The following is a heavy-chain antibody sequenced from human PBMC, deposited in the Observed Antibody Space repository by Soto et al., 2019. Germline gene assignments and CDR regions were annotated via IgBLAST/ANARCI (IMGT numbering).Heavy chain of an antibody. Sequence: QLQLQESGPGLVKPSETLSLTCTVSGGSISSSSYYWGWIRQPPGKGLEWIGSIYYSGSTYYNQSLKSRVTISVDTSKNQCSLKLSSVTAADTAVYYCARHYLAAGEVTANWFDPWGQGTLVTVSS. J-gene: IGHJ5*02. CDR1: GGSISSSSYY. CDR3: ARHYLAAGEVTANWFDP. D-gene: IGHD6-25*01. V-gene: IGHV4-39*01. CDR2: IYYSGST.